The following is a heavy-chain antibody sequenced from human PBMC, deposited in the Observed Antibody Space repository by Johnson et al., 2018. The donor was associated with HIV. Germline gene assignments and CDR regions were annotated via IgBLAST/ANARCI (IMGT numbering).Heavy chain of an antibody. J-gene: IGHJ3*02. Sequence: VQLVESGGGLVKPGGSLRLSCAASGFSFSDYYMSWIRQAPGKGLEWISYMSSSGSTIYHAESVKGRFTISRDNAKNSLYLQMNSLRVEDTAVYYCARVRDGRENAFNIWGQGTMVTVS. CDR1: GFSFSDYY. CDR2: MSSSGSTI. V-gene: IGHV3-11*04. D-gene: IGHD1-26*01. CDR3: ARVRDGRENAFNI.